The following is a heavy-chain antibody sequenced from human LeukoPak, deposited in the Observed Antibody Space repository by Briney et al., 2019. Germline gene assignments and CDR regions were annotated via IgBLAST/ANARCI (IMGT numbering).Heavy chain of an antibody. V-gene: IGHV1-46*01. CDR2: INPSGGST. Sequence: GASVNVSCKASGYTFTSYYMHWVRQAPGQGLEWMGIINPSGGSTSYAQKFQGRVTMTRDTSTSTVYMELSSLRSEDTAVYYCARVASSGNDAFDIWGQGTMVTVSS. CDR1: GYTFTSYY. J-gene: IGHJ3*02. D-gene: IGHD3-10*01. CDR3: ARVASSGNDAFDI.